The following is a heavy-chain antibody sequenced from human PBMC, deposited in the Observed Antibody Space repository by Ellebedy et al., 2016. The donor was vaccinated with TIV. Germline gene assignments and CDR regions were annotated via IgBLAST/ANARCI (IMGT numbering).Heavy chain of an antibody. V-gene: IGHV5-51*01. D-gene: IGHD3-22*01. Sequence: GESLKISCEGSGYSFTTYWIGWVRQMPGKGLEWVGIIYPGDSDARYRPSFQGHVTISADKSISTAYLQWSSLKASDTAMYYCARRYYYDSSGYSAFDIWGQGTMVTVSS. CDR3: ARRYYYDSSGYSAFDI. J-gene: IGHJ3*02. CDR2: IYPGDSDA. CDR1: GYSFTTYW.